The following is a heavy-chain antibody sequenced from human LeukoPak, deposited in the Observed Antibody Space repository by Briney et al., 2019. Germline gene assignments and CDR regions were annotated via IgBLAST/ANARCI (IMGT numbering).Heavy chain of an antibody. J-gene: IGHJ4*02. CDR3: AKDPEKNVFSDGSFAY. Sequence: GGSLRLSCTASGFTFNIFGMYWVRQAPGKGLEWVAFIRNDGTHEKYGDSVKGRFTISRDNSKNTLYLLMNSLRGEDTAIYYCAKDPEKNVFSDGSFAYWGQGTLVSVSS. CDR1: GFTFNIFG. V-gene: IGHV3-30*02. D-gene: IGHD3/OR15-3a*01. CDR2: IRNDGTHE.